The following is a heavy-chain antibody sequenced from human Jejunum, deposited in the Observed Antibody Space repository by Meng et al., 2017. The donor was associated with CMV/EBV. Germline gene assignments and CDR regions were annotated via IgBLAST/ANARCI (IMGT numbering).Heavy chain of an antibody. Sequence: SGAGNHSSNWGDWVSQTPGEGLEWIGEVYNSGSTSYYPSVKSRVTISVDKSKNQFSLKLNSVTAADTAVYYCARDEPGLAAAGALQLWGRGTLVTVSS. CDR3: ARDEPGLAAAGALQL. J-gene: IGHJ1*01. D-gene: IGHD6-13*01. V-gene: IGHV4-4*02. CDR1: GAGNHSSNW. CDR2: VYNSGST.